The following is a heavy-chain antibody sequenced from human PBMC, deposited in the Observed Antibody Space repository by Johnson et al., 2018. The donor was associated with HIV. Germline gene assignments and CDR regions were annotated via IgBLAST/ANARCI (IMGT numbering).Heavy chain of an antibody. CDR2: INWNGGST. D-gene: IGHD3-22*01. CDR3: ARGVAYYDSSGYYRGHDAFDI. CDR1: GFTFDDYG. Sequence: VQLVESGGGVVQPGGSLRLSCAASGFTFDDYGMSWVRQAPGKGLEWVAGINWNGGSTGYADSVRGRFTISRDNAKNYLYMQMNSLRDEDTALYYCARGVAYYDSSGYYRGHDAFDIWGQGTMVTVSS. J-gene: IGHJ3*02. V-gene: IGHV3-20*04.